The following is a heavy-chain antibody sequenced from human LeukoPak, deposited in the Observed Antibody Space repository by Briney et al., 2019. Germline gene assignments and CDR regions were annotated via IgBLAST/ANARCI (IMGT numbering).Heavy chain of an antibody. CDR2: IYPGDSDT. CDR1: GYSFTSYW. J-gene: IGHJ3*02. D-gene: IGHD3-22*01. V-gene: IGHV5-51*01. Sequence: GESLKISCKGSGYSFTSYWIGWVRQMPGKGLAWMAIIYPGDSDTRYSPSFQGQVTISADKSISTAYLQWSSLKASDTAMYYCARPLYYYDSSGYYESAFDIWGQGTMVTVSS. CDR3: ARPLYYYDSSGYYESAFDI.